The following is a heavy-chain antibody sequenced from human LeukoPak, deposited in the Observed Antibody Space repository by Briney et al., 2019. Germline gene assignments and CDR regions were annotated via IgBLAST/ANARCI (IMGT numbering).Heavy chain of an antibody. D-gene: IGHD4-11*01. CDR3: ARLQVNPDAFDI. J-gene: IGHJ3*02. CDR1: GFAFSNYA. CDR2: INSEGSST. Sequence: TGGSLRLSCAASGFAFSNYAMSWVRQAPGKGLVWVSRINSEGSSTRYADTVKGRIIISRDNAKNTLYLQMNSLRAEDTAVYYCARLQVNPDAFDIWGQGTMVTVSS. V-gene: IGHV3-74*01.